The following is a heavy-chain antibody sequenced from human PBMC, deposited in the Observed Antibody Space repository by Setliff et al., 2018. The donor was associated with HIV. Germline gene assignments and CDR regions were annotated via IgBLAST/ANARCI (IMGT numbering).Heavy chain of an antibody. Sequence: SVKVSCKASGGTFSSYAISWVRQAPGQGLEWMGGIIPIFNTANYAQKFQGRVTITADESTSTAYMELSSLRSEDTAVFYCARDLRRYSYGQDGFDIWGQGTMVTVSS. J-gene: IGHJ3*02. CDR2: IIPIFNTA. CDR1: GGTFSSYA. D-gene: IGHD5-18*01. V-gene: IGHV1-69*13. CDR3: ARDLRRYSYGQDGFDI.